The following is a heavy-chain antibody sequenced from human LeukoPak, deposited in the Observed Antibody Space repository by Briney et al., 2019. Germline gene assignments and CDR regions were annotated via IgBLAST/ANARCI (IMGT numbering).Heavy chain of an antibody. J-gene: IGHJ4*02. V-gene: IGHV5-51*01. CDR3: ARPGILGATTYFDY. CDR1: GYSFTNYW. D-gene: IGHD1-26*01. Sequence: LGESLKISCQGSGYSFTNYWIGWVRQVPGKGLEWMGIIYPGDSDTKYNPSFQGQVTISADKSISTAYLQWSSLKASDTAMYYCARPGILGATTYFDYWGQGTLVTVSS. CDR2: IYPGDSDT.